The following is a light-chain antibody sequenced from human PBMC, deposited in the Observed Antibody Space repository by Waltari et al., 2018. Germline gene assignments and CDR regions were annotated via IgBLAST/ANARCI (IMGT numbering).Light chain of an antibody. J-gene: IGLJ7*01. V-gene: IGLV1-44*01. CDR2: GKN. CDR3: AVWDDRLNGVV. Sequence: QSALTQAPSASGTPGQRVTISCSGSSFTTGRNDVNWYHQVPGTAPKLLIFGKNQRPSGVPDRFSGSRSGTSVSLAISGLQSGDEGDYYCAVWDDRLNGVVFGGGTQLTVL. CDR1: SFTTGRND.